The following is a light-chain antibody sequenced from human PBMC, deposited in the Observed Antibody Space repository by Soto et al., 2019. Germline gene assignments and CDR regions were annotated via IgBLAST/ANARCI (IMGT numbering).Light chain of an antibody. CDR2: DAS. Sequence: EIVLTQSPATLSLSPGERATLSCRASQSVSGYLAWFQQKPGQAPRLLIYDASKRATGIPARFSGSGSGTDFTLTISRLEPEDFAVYYCQQCGSSSTFGQGTRLEIK. CDR3: QQCGSSST. J-gene: IGKJ5*01. CDR1: QSVSGY. V-gene: IGKV3-11*01.